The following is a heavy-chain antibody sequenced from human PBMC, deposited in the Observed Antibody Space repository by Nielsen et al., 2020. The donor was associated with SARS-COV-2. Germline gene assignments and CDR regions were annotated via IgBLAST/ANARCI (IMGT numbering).Heavy chain of an antibody. D-gene: IGHD3-16*01. CDR3: TGLGY. CDR1: SSGDYY. CDR2: IRSKAYGGTT. J-gene: IGHJ4*02. V-gene: IGHV3-49*03. Sequence: SSGDYYWSWIRQPPGKGLEWVGFIRSKAYGGTTEYAASVKGRFTISRDDSKSIAYLQMNSLKTEDTAVYYCTGLGYWGQGTLVTVSS.